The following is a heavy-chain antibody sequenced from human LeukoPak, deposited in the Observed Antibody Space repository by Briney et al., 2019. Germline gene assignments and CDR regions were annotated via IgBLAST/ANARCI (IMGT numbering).Heavy chain of an antibody. Sequence: PGGSLRLSCEASGFTFSSYWMSWVRQAPGKRLEWVAQIKQDGSEKYYVDSVRGRFTISRDNAKNSLYLQVISLRAEDTAVYFCARFGVTATLDYWGQGTLVTVSS. CDR1: GFTFSSYW. J-gene: IGHJ4*02. D-gene: IGHD1-7*01. V-gene: IGHV3-7*01. CDR3: ARFGVTATLDY. CDR2: IKQDGSEK.